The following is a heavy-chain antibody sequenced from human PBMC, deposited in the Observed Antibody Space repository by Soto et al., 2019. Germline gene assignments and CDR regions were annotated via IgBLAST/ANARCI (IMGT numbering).Heavy chain of an antibody. D-gene: IGHD3-10*01. Sequence: GGSLRLSCAASGFSFRNYWMTWVRQAPGKGLEWVATIKADGSDKYYVDSVRGRFTVSRDNAENSMYLQMDSLRPEDTAVFYCTRDPFFGAFDYWGQGALVTVSS. V-gene: IGHV3-7*01. CDR3: TRDPFFGAFDY. CDR2: IKADGSDK. J-gene: IGHJ4*02. CDR1: GFSFRNYW.